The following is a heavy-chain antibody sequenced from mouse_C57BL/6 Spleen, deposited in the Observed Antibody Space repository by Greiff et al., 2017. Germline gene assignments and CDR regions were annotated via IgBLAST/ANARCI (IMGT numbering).Heavy chain of an antibody. D-gene: IGHD2-5*01. J-gene: IGHJ4*01. CDR3: ARGAYYSNLYAMDY. Sequence: QVQLQQSGPELVKPGASVKISCKASGYTFTDYYINWVKQRPGQGLEWIGYIYPRDGSTKYNEKFKGKATLTADKSSSTAYMQLNSLTSEDSAVYFCARGAYYSNLYAMDYWGQGTSVTVSS. V-gene: IGHV1S12*01. CDR1: GYTFTDYY. CDR2: IYPRDGST.